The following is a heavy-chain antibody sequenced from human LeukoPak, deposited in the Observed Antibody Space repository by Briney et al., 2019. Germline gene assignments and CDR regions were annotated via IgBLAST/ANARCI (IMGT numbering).Heavy chain of an antibody. CDR1: GHTFSSFG. V-gene: IGHV1-18*01. Sequence: ASVRVSCKASGHTFSSFGFMWVRQAPGQGLDWMGWISVYNGDTRYAQKFQGRVTTTTDTSTSTAYMELRSLTSDDTAVYYCARDGGDLLRVDYWGQGTQVTVSS. J-gene: IGHJ4*02. CDR3: ARDGGDLLRVDY. CDR2: ISVYNGDT. D-gene: IGHD1-26*01.